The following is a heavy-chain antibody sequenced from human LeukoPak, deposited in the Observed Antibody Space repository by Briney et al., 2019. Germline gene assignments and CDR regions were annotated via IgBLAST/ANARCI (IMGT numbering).Heavy chain of an antibody. D-gene: IGHD6-25*01. CDR1: GYTFTSYY. Sequence: ASVTVSFKASGYTFTSYYMHWMRQAPEQGPEWMGIINPRGGSTDYAQKFQGRITMTSDTSTSTVYMELNSLRSDDTAVYFCARVGSAAATADYWGQGTLVTVSS. J-gene: IGHJ4*02. V-gene: IGHV1-46*01. CDR2: INPRGGST. CDR3: ARVGSAAATADY.